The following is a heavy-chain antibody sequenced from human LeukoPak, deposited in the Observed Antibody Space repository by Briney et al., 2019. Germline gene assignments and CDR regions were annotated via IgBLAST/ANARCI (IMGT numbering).Heavy chain of an antibody. J-gene: IGHJ4*02. CDR2: IYHSGST. CDR3: SLYDYVSASDY. D-gene: IGHD3-16*01. Sequence: PSETLSLPCAVYGGSFSGYYWSWIRQPPGKGLEWIGEIYHSGSTNYNPSLKSRVTISVDRSKNQFSLKLSSVTAADTAVYYCSLYDYVSASDYWGQGTLVTVSS. CDR1: GGSFSGYY. V-gene: IGHV4-34*03.